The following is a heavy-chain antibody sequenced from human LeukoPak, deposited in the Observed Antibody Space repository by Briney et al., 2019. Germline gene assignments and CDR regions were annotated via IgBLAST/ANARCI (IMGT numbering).Heavy chain of an antibody. CDR1: GGSISSSDSF. D-gene: IGHD3-22*01. Sequence: SETLSLTCTVSGGSISSSDSFWGWIRQSPGKGREWVGSVHSRGSTYYSPPLKSRVTTSIDTSKNQFSLKLTSVTAADTAVYYCARDSGPFGSGYQTNFDYWGQGTLVTVSS. CDR2: VHSRGST. CDR3: ARDSGPFGSGYQTNFDY. V-gene: IGHV4-39*07. J-gene: IGHJ4*02.